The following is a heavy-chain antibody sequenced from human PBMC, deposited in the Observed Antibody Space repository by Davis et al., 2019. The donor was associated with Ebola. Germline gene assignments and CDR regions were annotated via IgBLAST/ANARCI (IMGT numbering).Heavy chain of an antibody. D-gene: IGHD2-21*01. CDR1: GFTFDDYA. V-gene: IGHV3-9*01. J-gene: IGHJ4*02. Sequence: SLKISCAASGFTFDDYAMHWVRQAPGKGLEWVSGISWNSGSIGYADSVKGRFTVSRDNSRSTMFLQMNGLRAEDTALYYCARELLTGDVVFDSWGQGTLVFVSS. CDR2: ISWNSGSI. CDR3: ARELLTGDVVFDS.